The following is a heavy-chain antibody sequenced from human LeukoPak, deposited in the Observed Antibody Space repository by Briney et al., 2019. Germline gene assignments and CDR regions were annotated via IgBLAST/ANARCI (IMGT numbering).Heavy chain of an antibody. V-gene: IGHV4-61*02. CDR1: GGSISSGSYY. Sequence: PSETLSPTCTVSGGSISSGSYYWSRIRQPAGKGLEWIGRIYTSGSTNYNPSLKSRVTISVDTSKNQFSLKLSSVTAADTAVYYCARERVAATNGFDYWGQGTLVTVSS. J-gene: IGHJ4*02. D-gene: IGHD2-15*01. CDR3: ARERVAATNGFDY. CDR2: IYTSGST.